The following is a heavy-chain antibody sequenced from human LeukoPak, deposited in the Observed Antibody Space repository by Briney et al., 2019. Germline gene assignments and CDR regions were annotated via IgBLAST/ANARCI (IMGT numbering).Heavy chain of an antibody. CDR3: AQLGYCSSTSCSRGELDAFDI. CDR2: ISSSSSYI. CDR1: GFTFSSYS. V-gene: IGHV3-21*01. Sequence: GGSLRLSCAASGFTFSSYSMNWVRQAPGKGLEWVSSISSSSSYIYYADSVKGRFTISRDNAKNSLYLQMNSLRAEDTAVYYCAQLGYCSSTSCSRGELDAFDIWGQGIMVTVSP. J-gene: IGHJ3*02. D-gene: IGHD2-2*01.